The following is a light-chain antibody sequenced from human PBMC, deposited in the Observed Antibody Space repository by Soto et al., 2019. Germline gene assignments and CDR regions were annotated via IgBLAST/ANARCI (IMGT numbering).Light chain of an antibody. CDR1: QSVSSTNY. Sequence: EIVLTQSPGTLSLSPGERATLSCRASQSVSSTNYLAWYQQKPGQAPRLLIYGASNRATGIPDRFSGSGSVTDFTLTISRVEPEDLAVYYCQQYYNSGALTFGGGTKVEIK. V-gene: IGKV3-20*01. CDR2: GAS. CDR3: QQYYNSGALT. J-gene: IGKJ4*01.